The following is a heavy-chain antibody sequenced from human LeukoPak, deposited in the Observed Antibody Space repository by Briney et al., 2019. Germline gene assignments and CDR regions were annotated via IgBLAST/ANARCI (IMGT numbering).Heavy chain of an antibody. V-gene: IGHV3-21*01. CDR1: GFTFSDYS. J-gene: IGHJ3*01. Sequence: GGSLRLSCAASGFTFSDYSMNWVRQAPGKGPEWVSSISSSSSYKYYADSVKGRFTISRDNAKNSLYLQMNSLSAEDTAVYYCARDGYNSANGIDVWGQGTMVTVSS. CDR2: ISSSSSYK. CDR3: ARDGYNSANGIDV. D-gene: IGHD1-1*01.